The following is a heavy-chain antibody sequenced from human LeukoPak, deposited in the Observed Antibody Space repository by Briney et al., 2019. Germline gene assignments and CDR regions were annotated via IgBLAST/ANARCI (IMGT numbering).Heavy chain of an antibody. J-gene: IGHJ4*02. CDR3: AKDGGGLLWFGELLSSTYYFDY. CDR2: ISGSGGST. V-gene: IGHV3-23*01. D-gene: IGHD3-10*01. Sequence: GGSLRLSCAASGFTFSSYGMSWVRQAPGKGLEWVSAISGSGGSTYYADSVKGRFTISRDNSKNTLYLQMNSLRAEDTAVYYCAKDGGGLLWFGELLSSTYYFDYWGQGTLVTVSS. CDR1: GFTFSSYG.